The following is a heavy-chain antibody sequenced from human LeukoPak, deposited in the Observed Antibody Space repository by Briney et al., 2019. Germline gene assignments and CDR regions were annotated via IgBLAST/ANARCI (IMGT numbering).Heavy chain of an antibody. CDR3: ARTRYDILTGYIY. D-gene: IGHD3-9*01. CDR1: GFTFNNYW. V-gene: IGHV3-7*01. CDR2: IREDGSEK. J-gene: IGHJ4*02. Sequence: GGSLRLSCSASGFTFNNYWMNWVRQAPGKGLEWVANIREDGSEKHYVDSVKGRFTISRDNAKNSLYLQMNSLRAEDTAVYYCARTRYDILTGYIYWGQGTLVTVSS.